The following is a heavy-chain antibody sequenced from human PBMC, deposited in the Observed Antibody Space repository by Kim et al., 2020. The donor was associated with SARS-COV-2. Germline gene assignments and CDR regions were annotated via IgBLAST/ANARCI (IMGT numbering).Heavy chain of an antibody. CDR2: ISSSSSYI. J-gene: IGHJ5*02. CDR1: GFTFSSYS. Sequence: GGSLRLSCAASGFTFSSYSMNWVRQAPGKGLEWVSSISSSSSYIYYADSVKGRFTISRDNAKNSLYLQMNSLRAEDTAVYYCARDGFGGYYSHHNWFDPWGQGTLVTVSS. V-gene: IGHV3-21*01. CDR3: ARDGFGGYYSHHNWFDP. D-gene: IGHD3-22*01.